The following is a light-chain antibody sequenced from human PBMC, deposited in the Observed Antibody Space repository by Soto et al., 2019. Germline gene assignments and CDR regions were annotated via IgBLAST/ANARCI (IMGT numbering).Light chain of an antibody. J-gene: IGKJ5*01. CDR3: QKYNSARL. CDR2: AAS. V-gene: IGKV1-27*01. CDR1: QGISNH. Sequence: EIPMTQSPSYLYASVGDRGNMXCRASQGISNHFDWYQQNTGKVRKPLIFAASTLQSGVTSRFSGSGCGKDFNITISSLQPEDVATYDCQKYNSARLFGQGTRLEIK.